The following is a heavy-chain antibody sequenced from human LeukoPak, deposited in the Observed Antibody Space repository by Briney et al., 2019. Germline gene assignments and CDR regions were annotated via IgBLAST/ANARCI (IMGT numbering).Heavy chain of an antibody. J-gene: IGHJ5*02. D-gene: IGHD3-22*01. CDR3: ARSRAGFDSSGYPETTFDP. CDR1: GYTFTSYG. CDR2: ISAYNGNT. V-gene: IGHV1-18*01. Sequence: GASVEVSCKASGYTFTSYGISWVRQAPGQGLEWMGWISAYNGNTNYAQKLQGRVTMTTDTSTSTAYMELRSLRSDDTAMYYCARSRAGFDSSGYPETTFDPWGQGTLVTVSS.